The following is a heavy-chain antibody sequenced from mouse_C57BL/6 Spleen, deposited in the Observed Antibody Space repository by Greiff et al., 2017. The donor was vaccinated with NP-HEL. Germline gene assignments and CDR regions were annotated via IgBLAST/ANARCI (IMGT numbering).Heavy chain of an antibody. Sequence: EVKLQESEGGLVQPGSSMKLSCTASGFTFSDYYMAWVRQVPDKGLEWVANINYDGSSTYYLDSLKSRFIISRDNAKNILYLQMSSLKSEDTATYYCARGSYYYGSSSYFDVWGTGTTVTVSS. CDR1: GFTFSDYY. V-gene: IGHV5-16*01. CDR3: ARGSYYYGSSSYFDV. CDR2: INYDGSST. D-gene: IGHD1-1*01. J-gene: IGHJ1*03.